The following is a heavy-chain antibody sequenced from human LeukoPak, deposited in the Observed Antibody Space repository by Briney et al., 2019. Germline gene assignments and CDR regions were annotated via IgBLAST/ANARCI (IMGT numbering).Heavy chain of an antibody. CDR1: GGSISSYY. V-gene: IGHV4-59*01. CDR2: IYYSGST. D-gene: IGHD3-10*01. J-gene: IGHJ5*02. Sequence: SETLSLTCAVSGGSISSYYWSWIRQPPGKGLEWIGYIYYSGSTNYNPSLKSRVTISVDTSKNQFSLKLSSVTAADTAVYYCARGDYYGSGTNWFDPWGQGTLVTVSS. CDR3: ARGDYYGSGTNWFDP.